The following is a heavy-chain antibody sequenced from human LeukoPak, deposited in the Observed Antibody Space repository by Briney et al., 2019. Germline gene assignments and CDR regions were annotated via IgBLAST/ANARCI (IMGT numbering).Heavy chain of an antibody. J-gene: IGHJ4*02. Sequence: ASVKVSCKASGYTFTSYGISWVRQAPGQGLEWMGRIIPILGIANYAQKFQGRVTITADKSTSTAYMELSSLRSEDTAVYYCARDRSPHGYSGYDTSYWGQGTLVTVSS. CDR1: GYTFTSYG. CDR3: ARDRSPHGYSGYDTSY. CDR2: IIPILGIA. V-gene: IGHV1-69*04. D-gene: IGHD5-12*01.